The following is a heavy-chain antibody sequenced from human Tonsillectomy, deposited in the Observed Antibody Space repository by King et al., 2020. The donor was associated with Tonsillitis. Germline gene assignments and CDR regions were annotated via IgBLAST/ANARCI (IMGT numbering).Heavy chain of an antibody. Sequence: LQLQESGPGLVKPSETVSLTCTVSGGSITSGSYYWGWIRHPPGKGLEWIGSIYHTGNTYYNPSLKSRVTMSVDTPKNQFSLKLSSVTAADTAIYYCAGQFGYFFGSGSPAADYWGQGTLVTVSS. CDR2: IYHTGNT. CDR3: AGQFGYFFGSGSPAADY. D-gene: IGHD3-10*01. V-gene: IGHV4-39*01. J-gene: IGHJ4*02. CDR1: GGSITSGSYY.